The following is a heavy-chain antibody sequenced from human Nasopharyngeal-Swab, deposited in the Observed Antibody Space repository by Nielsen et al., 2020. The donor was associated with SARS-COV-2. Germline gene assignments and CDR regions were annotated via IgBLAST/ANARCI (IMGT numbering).Heavy chain of an antibody. CDR2: ISYDGSNK. CDR3: ARDRGVYSGYDPFDY. Sequence: VRQAPGKGLEWVAVISYDGSNKYYADSVKGRFTISRDNSKNTLYLQMNSLRAEDTAVYYCARDRGVYSGYDPFDYWGQGTLVTVSS. D-gene: IGHD5-12*01. V-gene: IGHV3-30-3*01. J-gene: IGHJ4*02.